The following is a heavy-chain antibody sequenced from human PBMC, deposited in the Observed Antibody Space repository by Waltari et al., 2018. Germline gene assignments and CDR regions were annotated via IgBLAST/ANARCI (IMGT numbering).Heavy chain of an antibody. Sequence: QVQVEESGGDLVEPGGSLRLSCYASGFSFSDYYMRWFRQAPGKGLEWVSYIGANGHKINADSVKGRFTISRDNAKNSLYLQMNSLTVEDSAVYFCARGLLNAYTFDFWGQGTLVTVSS. CDR3: ARGLLNAYTFDF. V-gene: IGHV3-11*06. CDR1: GFSFSDYY. D-gene: IGHD2-15*01. J-gene: IGHJ4*02. CDR2: IGANGHK.